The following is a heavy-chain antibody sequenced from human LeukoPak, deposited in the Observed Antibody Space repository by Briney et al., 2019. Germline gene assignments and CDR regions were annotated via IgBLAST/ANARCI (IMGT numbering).Heavy chain of an antibody. J-gene: IGHJ4*02. CDR2: IIPILGIA. V-gene: IGHV1-69*10. D-gene: IGHD3-16*01. CDR3: ASMGELRVDYFDY. CDR1: GYTFTGYY. Sequence: ASVKVSCKASGYTFTGYYLHWVRQAPGQGLEWMGWIIPILGIANYAQKFQGRVTITADKSTSTAYMELSSLRSEDTAVYYCASMGELRVDYFDYWGQGTLVTVSS.